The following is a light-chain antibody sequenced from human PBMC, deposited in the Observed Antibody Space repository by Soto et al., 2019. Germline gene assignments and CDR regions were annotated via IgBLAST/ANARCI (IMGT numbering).Light chain of an antibody. CDR3: LLSYSGARPHV. V-gene: IGLV7-46*01. CDR1: TGAVTSGHY. CDR2: DTS. J-gene: IGLJ1*01. Sequence: QAVVTQEPSLTVSPGGTVTLTCGSSTGAVTSGHYPYWFQQKPGQAPRTLIFDTSNKYSWTPARFSGSLLGGRAALTLSGAQLEDEAEYYCLLSYSGARPHVFGTGTKVTVL.